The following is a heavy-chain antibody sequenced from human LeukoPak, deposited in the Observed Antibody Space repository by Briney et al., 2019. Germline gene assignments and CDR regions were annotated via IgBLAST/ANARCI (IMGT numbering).Heavy chain of an antibody. J-gene: IGHJ4*02. CDR3: VRHGEATAGRYFDS. D-gene: IGHD6-13*01. CDR1: GASLSSYY. CDR2: IYYSGSP. V-gene: IGHV4-59*08. Sequence: PSETLSLTCSVSGASLSSYYWSWIRQPPGKGLEWIGYIYYSGSPNYNPSLKSRVTISVDTSKNQFSLKLNSVTAADTAVYYCVRHGEATAGRYFDSWGQGTVVTVSS.